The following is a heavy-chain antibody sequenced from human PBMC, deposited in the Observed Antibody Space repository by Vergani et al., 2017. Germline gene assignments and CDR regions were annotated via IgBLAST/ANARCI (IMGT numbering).Heavy chain of an antibody. J-gene: IGHJ4*02. CDR3: ARVGAHSFDY. CDR1: GFTFSSYS. V-gene: IGHV3-21*01. D-gene: IGHD1-26*01. Sequence: EVQLVESGGGLVKPGGSLRLSCAASGFTFSSYSMNWVRQAPGKGLEWVSSISSSSSYIYYADSVEGRFTISRDNAKNSLYLEMNSLRAEDTAVYYCARVGAHSFDYWGQGTLVTVSS. CDR2: ISSSSSYI.